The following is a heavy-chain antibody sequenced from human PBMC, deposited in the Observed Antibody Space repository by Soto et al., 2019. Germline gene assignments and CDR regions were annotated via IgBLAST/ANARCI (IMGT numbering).Heavy chain of an antibody. D-gene: IGHD3-10*01. Sequence: SETLSLTCTVSGGSISSSSFHWGWIRQPPGKGLEWIGSISYSGSTYYNPSLMSRVTISVDTSKNKFSLKLSSVSAADTAVYYCARLYDSGQWYFYHGLDVWGQGTTVTVSS. CDR1: GGSISSSSFH. CDR3: ARLYDSGQWYFYHGLDV. V-gene: IGHV4-39*01. CDR2: ISYSGST. J-gene: IGHJ6*02.